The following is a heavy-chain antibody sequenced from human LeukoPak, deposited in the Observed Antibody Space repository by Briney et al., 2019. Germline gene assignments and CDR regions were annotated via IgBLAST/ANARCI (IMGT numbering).Heavy chain of an antibody. CDR3: AREGRTYYDFWSGYYTGLDY. CDR2: INHSGST. V-gene: IGHV4-34*01. Sequence: PSETLSLTCAVYGGSFSGYYWIWIRQPPGKGLEWIGEINHSGSTNYNPSLKSRVTISVDTSRNQFSLKLSSVTAADTAVYCCAREGRTYYDFWSGYYTGLDYWGQGTLVTVSS. D-gene: IGHD3-3*01. J-gene: IGHJ4*02. CDR1: GGSFSGYY.